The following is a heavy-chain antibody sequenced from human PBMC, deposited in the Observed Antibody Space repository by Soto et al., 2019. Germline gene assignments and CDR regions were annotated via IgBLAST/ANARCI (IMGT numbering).Heavy chain of an antibody. J-gene: IGHJ5*02. CDR1: GYTLTELS. V-gene: IGHV1-24*01. D-gene: IGHD3-3*01. Sequence: ASVKVSCKVSGYTLTELSMHWVRQAPGKGLEWMGGFDPEDGETIYAQKFQGRVTMTEDTSTDTAYMELSSLRSEDTAVYYCATVPLTIFGVVPLFDPWAREPWSPSPQ. CDR3: ATVPLTIFGVVPLFDP. CDR2: FDPEDGET.